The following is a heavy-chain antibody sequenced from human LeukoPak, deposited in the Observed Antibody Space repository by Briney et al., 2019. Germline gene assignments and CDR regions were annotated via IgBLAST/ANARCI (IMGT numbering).Heavy chain of an antibody. CDR3: ARGGVDYYGSGTYYLMYYFDY. V-gene: IGHV3-23*01. J-gene: IGHJ4*02. CDR2: ISGSGGAT. D-gene: IGHD3-10*01. CDR1: GFTFNTYG. Sequence: PGGSLRLSCAASGFTFNTYGMSWVRQAPGKGLEWVSGISGSGGATYYADSVKGRFTISRDDPHNTLYLQMNSLRAEDTAVYFRARGGVDYYGSGTYYLMYYFDYWGQGTLVTVSS.